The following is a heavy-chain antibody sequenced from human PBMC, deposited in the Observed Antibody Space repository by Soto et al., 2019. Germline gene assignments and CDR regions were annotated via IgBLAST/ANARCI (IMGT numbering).Heavy chain of an antibody. J-gene: IGHJ4*02. V-gene: IGHV5-51*01. CDR3: ESSVVVPHTMNSFDH. CDR2: IFPADSDT. Sequence: PGESLKISCKGSGYSFSNYWIAWVRQMPGKGLEWMGIIFPADSDTKYSPSFQGQVTISADKSISTAYLQWSSLKASDTAMYYCESSVVVPHTMNSFDHWGQGSLVTVSS. CDR1: GYSFSNYW. D-gene: IGHD2-15*01.